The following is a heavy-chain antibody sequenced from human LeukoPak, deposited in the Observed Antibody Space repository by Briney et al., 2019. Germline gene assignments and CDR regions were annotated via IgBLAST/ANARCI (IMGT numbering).Heavy chain of an antibody. CDR2: INHSGST. Sequence: SETLSLTCAVYGGSFSGYYWSWVRQPPGKGLEWIGEINHSGSTNYNPSLKSRVTLSVDTSKSQSSLKLSSVSAQDTAVYDCARGVCFGELPIGYSYYGMDVWGQGTTVTVSS. CDR1: GGSFSGYY. CDR3: ARGVCFGELPIGYSYYGMDV. V-gene: IGHV4-34*01. D-gene: IGHD3-10*01. J-gene: IGHJ6*02.